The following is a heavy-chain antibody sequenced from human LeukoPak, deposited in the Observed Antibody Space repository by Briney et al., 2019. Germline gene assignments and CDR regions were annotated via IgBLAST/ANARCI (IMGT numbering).Heavy chain of an antibody. J-gene: IGHJ6*03. CDR1: GGSLSSYY. V-gene: IGHV4-38-2*02. CDR2: TYHSGST. Sequence: SETLSLTCTVSGGSLSSYYWGWIRQPPGKGLEWIGGTYHSGSTYYNPSLKSRVTISVDTSKNQFSLKLSSVTAADTAVYYCAREAVTTVVIVNYYYYYMDVWGKGTTVTVSS. D-gene: IGHD4-17*01. CDR3: AREAVTTVVIVNYYYYYMDV.